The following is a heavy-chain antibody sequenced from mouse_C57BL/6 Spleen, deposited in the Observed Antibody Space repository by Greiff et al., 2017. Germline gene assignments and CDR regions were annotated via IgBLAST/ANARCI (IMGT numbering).Heavy chain of an antibody. CDR1: GYAFSSYW. CDR3: AREDGSSYRGLDY. V-gene: IGHV1-80*01. CDR2: IYPGDGDT. J-gene: IGHJ2*01. Sequence: QVQLKQSGAELVKPGASVKISCKASGYAFSSYWMNWVKQRPGKGLEWIGQIYPGDGDTNYNGKFKGKATLTADKSSSTAYMQLSSLTSEDSAVYFCAREDGSSYRGLDYWGQGTTLTVSS. D-gene: IGHD1-1*01.